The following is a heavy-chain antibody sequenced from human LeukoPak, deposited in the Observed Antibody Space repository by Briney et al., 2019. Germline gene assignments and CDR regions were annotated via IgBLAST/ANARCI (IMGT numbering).Heavy chain of an antibody. Sequence: GGSLRLSCAASGFTFSSYWMHWVRQAPGKGLVWVSRINSDGSSTSYADSVKGRFTISRDNAKKSLYLQMNGLRVEDTAFYYCTKDLTPGGADVWGQGTTVTVSS. CDR1: GFTFSSYW. J-gene: IGHJ6*02. CDR3: TKDLTPGGADV. CDR2: INSDGSST. D-gene: IGHD3-10*01. V-gene: IGHV3-74*01.